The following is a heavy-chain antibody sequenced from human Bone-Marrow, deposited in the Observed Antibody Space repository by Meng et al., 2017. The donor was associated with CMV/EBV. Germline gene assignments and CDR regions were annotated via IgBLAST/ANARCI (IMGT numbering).Heavy chain of an antibody. CDR3: ASIVVVPADTDAFDI. J-gene: IGHJ3*02. V-gene: IGHV3-21*04. CDR1: GFTFSSYS. CDR2: ISSSSSYI. Sequence: GGSLRLSCAASGFTFSSYSMNWVRQAPGKGLEWVSSISSSSSYIYYADSVKGRFTISRDNSKNTLYLQMNSLRAEDTAVYYCASIVVVPADTDAFDIWGQGTMVTVSS. D-gene: IGHD2-2*01.